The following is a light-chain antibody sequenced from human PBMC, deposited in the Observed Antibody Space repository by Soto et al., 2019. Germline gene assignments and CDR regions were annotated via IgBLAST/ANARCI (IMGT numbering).Light chain of an antibody. Sequence: QSALTQPPSVSGSPVQSVTISCTGTSSDVGSYNRVSWYQQSPGTAPKLMIYGVTNRPSGVPDRFSGSKSGNTASLTISGLQAEDEADYYCSSYTSSSTYVFGTGTKVTVL. J-gene: IGLJ1*01. V-gene: IGLV2-18*02. CDR2: GVT. CDR3: SSYTSSSTYV. CDR1: SSDVGSYNR.